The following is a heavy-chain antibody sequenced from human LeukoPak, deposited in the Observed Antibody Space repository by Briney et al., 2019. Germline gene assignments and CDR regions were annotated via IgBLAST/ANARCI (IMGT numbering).Heavy chain of an antibody. CDR1: GGSISGYY. J-gene: IGHJ4*02. V-gene: IGHV4-59*01. CDR3: ARDSHTPMVLDF. D-gene: IGHD5-18*01. CDR2: IYYSGNT. Sequence: SETLSLTCTVSGGSISGYYWSWIRQSPGKGLEGIGHIYYSGNTKYNPSLKSRVTISVDTSKNQFSLKLSSLTAADTAVYYCARDSHTPMVLDFWGQGNVVTVSS.